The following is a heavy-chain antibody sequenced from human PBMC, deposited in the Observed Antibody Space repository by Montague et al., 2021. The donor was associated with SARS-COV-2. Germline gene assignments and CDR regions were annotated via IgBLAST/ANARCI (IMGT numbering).Heavy chain of an antibody. J-gene: IGHJ4*02. CDR1: GFTFSSYS. CDR3: ARGYSGYDYDY. D-gene: IGHD5-12*01. Sequence: SLRLSCAASGFTFSSYSMNWVRQAPGKGLEWVSSISSSSYIYYADSVKGRFTISRDNAKNSLYLQMNSLRAEDTAVYYCARGYSGYDYDYWGQGTLVTVSS. V-gene: IGHV3-21*01. CDR2: ISSSSYI.